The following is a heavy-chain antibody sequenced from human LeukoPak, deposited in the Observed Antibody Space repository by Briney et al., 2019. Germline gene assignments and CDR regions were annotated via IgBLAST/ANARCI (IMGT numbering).Heavy chain of an antibody. CDR1: GFTFGDYA. Sequence: GRSLRLSCTASGFTFGDYAMSWFRQAPGKGLEWVGFIRSKAYGGTTEYAASVKGRFTISRDDSKSIDYMQMNSLKTEDTAVYYCNAFVRYFAWLEYWGQGTLVTVSS. CDR3: NAFVRYFAWLEY. D-gene: IGHD3-9*01. V-gene: IGHV3-49*03. J-gene: IGHJ4*02. CDR2: IRSKAYGGTT.